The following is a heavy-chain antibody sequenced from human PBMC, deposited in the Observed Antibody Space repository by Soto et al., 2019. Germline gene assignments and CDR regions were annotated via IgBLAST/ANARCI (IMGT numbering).Heavy chain of an antibody. CDR3: ANGGVYY. Sequence: EVRLVESGGGLVKPGGSLRLSCVASGLDFNTYSMSWVRQAPGKGLEWVSSIDHTGTYIYYSDSVKGRFTLSRDNANNPLFLQMNALRVEETAVYYFANGGVYYWGQGTLVSASS. D-gene: IGHD2-15*01. J-gene: IGHJ4*02. V-gene: IGHV3-21*01. CDR1: GLDFNTYS. CDR2: IDHTGTYI.